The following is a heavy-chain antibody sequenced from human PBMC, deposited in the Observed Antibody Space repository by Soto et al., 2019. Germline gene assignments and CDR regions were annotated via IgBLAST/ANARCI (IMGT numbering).Heavy chain of an antibody. CDR1: AGTFSSYA. J-gene: IGHJ4*02. CDR3: ASFYGYESYYFDY. CDR2: IIPIFGTA. D-gene: IGHD5-18*01. Sequence: QVQLVQSGAEVKKPGSSVKVSCKASAGTFSSYAISRVRQAPVQGLELMGGIIPIFGTANYAQKFQGRVTITADESTSTAYMELSSLRSEDTAVYYCASFYGYESYYFDYWGQGTLVTVSS. V-gene: IGHV1-69*12.